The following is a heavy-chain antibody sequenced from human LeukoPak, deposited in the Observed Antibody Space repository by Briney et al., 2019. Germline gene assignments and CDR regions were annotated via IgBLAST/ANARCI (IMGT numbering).Heavy chain of an antibody. V-gene: IGHV3-7*03. J-gene: IGHJ4*02. Sequence: GGSLRLSCAASGFTFSSYWMSWVRQAPGKGLEWVANIKQDGSEKYYMDSVKGRFTISRDNAKNSLYLQMNSLRAEDTAVYYCAKEAYGDYDGIGYWGQGTLVTVSS. D-gene: IGHD4-17*01. CDR1: GFTFSSYW. CDR2: IKQDGSEK. CDR3: AKEAYGDYDGIGY.